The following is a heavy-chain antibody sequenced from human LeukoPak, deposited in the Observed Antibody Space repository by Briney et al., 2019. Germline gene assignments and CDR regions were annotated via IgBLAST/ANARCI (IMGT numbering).Heavy chain of an antibody. Sequence: SETLSLTCTVSGGSITNYYWSWIRQPPGKGLEWIGYIHNGGSTNHDPSLRSRVTISVDTSKNQFSLKLRSVTAAGTAVYYCARPSGDILTGYYGLWGQGTLVTVSS. CDR3: ARPSGDILTGYYGL. V-gene: IGHV4-59*12. CDR1: GGSITNYY. J-gene: IGHJ4*02. CDR2: IHNGGST. D-gene: IGHD3-9*01.